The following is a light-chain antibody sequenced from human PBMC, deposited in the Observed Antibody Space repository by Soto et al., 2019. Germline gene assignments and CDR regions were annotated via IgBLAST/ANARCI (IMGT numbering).Light chain of an antibody. Sequence: ESVLTQSPATLSLSPGERATLSCRASQSVGTYLVWYQQKPGQTPRLLIYDASNRATGIPDRFSGSGSGTDFTLTISSLETEDCAVYYCQQRRAWPRVFGEGTRME. J-gene: IGKJ4*01. CDR3: QQRRAWPRV. CDR2: DAS. V-gene: IGKV3-11*01. CDR1: QSVGTY.